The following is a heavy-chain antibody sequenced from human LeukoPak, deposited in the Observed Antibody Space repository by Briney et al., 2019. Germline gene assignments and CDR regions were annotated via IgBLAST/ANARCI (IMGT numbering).Heavy chain of an antibody. CDR1: GFTFSSYS. D-gene: IGHD4-17*01. CDR3: ASPGDYGDFDY. Sequence: PGGSLRLSCAASGFTFSSYSMNWVRQAPGKGLEWVSSISSSSGYIYYADSVKGRFTISRDNAKNSLYLQMNSLRAEDTAVYYCASPGDYGDFDYWGQGTLVTVSS. V-gene: IGHV3-21*01. CDR2: ISSSSGYI. J-gene: IGHJ4*02.